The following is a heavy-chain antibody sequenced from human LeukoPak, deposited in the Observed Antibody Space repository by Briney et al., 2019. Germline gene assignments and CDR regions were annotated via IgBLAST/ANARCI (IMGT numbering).Heavy chain of an antibody. V-gene: IGHV4-59*01. CDR1: GGSISSYY. D-gene: IGHD3-22*01. J-gene: IGHJ3*02. Sequence: KPSETLYLTCTVSGGSISSYYWSWIRQPPGKGLEWIGYIYYSGSTNYNPSLKSRVTISVDTSKNQFSLKLSSVTAADTAVYYCARDHDSSGYYYPGGAFDIWGQGTMVTVSS. CDR3: ARDHDSSGYYYPGGAFDI. CDR2: IYYSGST.